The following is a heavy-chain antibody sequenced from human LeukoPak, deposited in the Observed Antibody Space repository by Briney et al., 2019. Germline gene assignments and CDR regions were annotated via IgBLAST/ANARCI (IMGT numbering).Heavy chain of an antibody. J-gene: IGHJ5*02. CDR2: IYYSGST. CDR3: ARGSLTGYYNWFDP. CDR1: GGSISSYY. Sequence: SETLSLTCTDSGGSISSYYWSWIRQPPGKGLEWIGYIYYSGSTNYNPSLKSRVTISVDTSKNQFSLKLSSVTAADTAVYYCARGSLTGYYNWFDPWGQGTLVTVSS. D-gene: IGHD3-9*01. V-gene: IGHV4-59*01.